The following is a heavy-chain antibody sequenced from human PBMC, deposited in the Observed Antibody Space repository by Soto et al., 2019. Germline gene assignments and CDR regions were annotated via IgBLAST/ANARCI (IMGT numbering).Heavy chain of an antibody. CDR3: ARGRYSGFFDY. CDR2: INSDGSST. Sequence: PGGSLRLSCAASGFTFSSYWMHWVRQAPGKGLVWVSRINSDGSSTSYADSVKGRFTISRDNAKNTLYLQMNSLRAEDTAVHYCARGRYSGFFDYWGQGTLVTVSS. D-gene: IGHD5-12*01. CDR1: GFTFSSYW. J-gene: IGHJ4*02. V-gene: IGHV3-74*01.